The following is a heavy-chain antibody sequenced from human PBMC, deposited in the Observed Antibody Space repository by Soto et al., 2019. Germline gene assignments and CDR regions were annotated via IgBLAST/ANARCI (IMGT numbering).Heavy chain of an antibody. CDR1: GGTFSSYA. V-gene: IGHV1-69*01. CDR3: ARDRWYSSSSAYYYYGMDV. CDR2: IIPIFGTA. J-gene: IGHJ6*02. Sequence: YCKASGGTFSSYAISWVRQAPGQGLEWMGGIIPIFGTANYAQKFQGRVTITADESTSTAYMELSNLRSEDTAVYYCARDRWYSSSSAYYYYGMDVWGQGTTVTAP. D-gene: IGHD6-13*01.